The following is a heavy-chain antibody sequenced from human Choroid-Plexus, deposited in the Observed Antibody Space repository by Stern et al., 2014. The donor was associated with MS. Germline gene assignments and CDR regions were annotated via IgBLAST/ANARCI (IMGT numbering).Heavy chain of an antibody. CDR3: AKDRQYLTYFFDH. J-gene: IGHJ5*02. Sequence: QVQLQQSRGGVVQPGRPLRLSCVASGFTFGSCAMHWVRQAPGKGLGWVAGVSYDGSNKYDADSVKGRFTISRDNSQNTLYMQRSSLRPEDTAVYYCAKDRQYLTYFFDHWGQGSLVTVSS. CDR2: VSYDGSNK. D-gene: IGHD2/OR15-2a*01. CDR1: GFTFGSCA. V-gene: IGHV3-30*18.